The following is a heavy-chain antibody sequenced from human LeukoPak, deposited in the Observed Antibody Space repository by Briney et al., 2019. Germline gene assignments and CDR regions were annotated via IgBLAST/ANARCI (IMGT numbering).Heavy chain of an antibody. CDR2: IYYSGST. CDR1: GGSISSSSYY. D-gene: IGHD5-24*01. J-gene: IGHJ4*02. Sequence: PSETLSLTCTVSGGSISSSSYYWGWIRQPPGKGLEWIGSIYYSGSTYYNPSLKSRVTISVDTSKNQFSLKLSSVTAADTAVYYCARGRRWLQDFWGQGTLVTVSS. CDR3: ARGRRWLQDF. V-gene: IGHV4-39*07.